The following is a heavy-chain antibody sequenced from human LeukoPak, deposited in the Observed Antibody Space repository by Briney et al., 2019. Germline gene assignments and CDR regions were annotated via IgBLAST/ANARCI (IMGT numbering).Heavy chain of an antibody. CDR2: ITTDGRST. CDR3: ARDSTGTEAFDI. Sequence: GGSLRLSCAASGFTFTNYAMSWVRQAPGKGLEWVSAITTDGRSTYYADSVKGRFTISRDNAKNSLYLQMNSLRAEDTAVYYCARDSTGTEAFDIWGQGTMVTVSS. V-gene: IGHV3-23*01. D-gene: IGHD1-1*01. J-gene: IGHJ3*02. CDR1: GFTFTNYA.